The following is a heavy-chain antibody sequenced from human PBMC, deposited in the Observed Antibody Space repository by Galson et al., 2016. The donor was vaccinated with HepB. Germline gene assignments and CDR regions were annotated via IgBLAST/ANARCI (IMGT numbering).Heavy chain of an antibody. CDR1: GFTFSNYW. D-gene: IGHD2-15*01. J-gene: IGHJ3*02. V-gene: IGHV3-7*04. CDR3: AMEGKGGFEI. CDR2: IKQDGTQK. Sequence: SLRLSCAASGFTFSNYWMSWVRQAPGEGLEWLVNIKQDGTQKDDVDSVKGRFTISRENAKNSLYLQMNSLRVEDTAGYYCAMEGKGGFEIWGQGTMVTVSS.